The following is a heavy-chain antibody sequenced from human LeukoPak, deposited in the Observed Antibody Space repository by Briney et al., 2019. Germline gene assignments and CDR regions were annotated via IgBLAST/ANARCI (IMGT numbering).Heavy chain of an antibody. Sequence: SETLSLTCTVSGGSISSYYWSWIRQPPGKGLEWIGYIYYSGSTNYNPSLKSRVTMSVDTSKNQFSLKLSSVTAADTAVYYCAREMDYGDLRWFDPWGQGTLVTVSS. CDR1: GGSISSYY. D-gene: IGHD4-17*01. CDR3: AREMDYGDLRWFDP. J-gene: IGHJ5*02. V-gene: IGHV4-59*12. CDR2: IYYSGST.